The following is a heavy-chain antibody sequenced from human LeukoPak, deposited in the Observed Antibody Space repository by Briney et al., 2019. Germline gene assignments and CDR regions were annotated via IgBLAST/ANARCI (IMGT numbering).Heavy chain of an antibody. CDR1: GDSITNSGWS. V-gene: IGHV4-39*02. Sequence: PSETLSLTCFVSGDSITNSGWSWGWVRQPPGKGLEWIGTLPYDENVADRGIPSYNPSLTSRVTISADTSKNHLSLTVNSVTAADTASYYCARLTLTGVGGRGWFDYWGQGALVIVSS. J-gene: IGHJ5*01. CDR3: ARLTLTGVGGRGWFDY. D-gene: IGHD3-3*01. CDR2: LPYDENVADRGIP.